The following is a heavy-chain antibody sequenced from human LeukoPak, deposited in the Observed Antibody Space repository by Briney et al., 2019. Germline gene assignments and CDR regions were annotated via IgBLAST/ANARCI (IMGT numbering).Heavy chain of an antibody. J-gene: IGHJ4*02. CDR3: TIGDRVVVVTPFDY. CDR1: GFTFSNYG. CDR2: IWYDGSNK. V-gene: IGHV3-30*02. Sequence: GGSLRLSCAASGFTFSNYGMHWVRQAPGKGLERVSFIWYDGSNKYYADSVKGRFTISRDNSKNTLYLQLNSLRAEDTAVYYCTIGDRVVVVTPFDYWGEGTLVTVSS. D-gene: IGHD3-22*01.